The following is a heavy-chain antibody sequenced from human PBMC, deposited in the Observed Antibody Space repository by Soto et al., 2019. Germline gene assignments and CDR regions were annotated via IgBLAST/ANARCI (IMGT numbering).Heavy chain of an antibody. CDR2: ISSDGGNK. D-gene: IGHD4-17*01. CDR3: AKDGGSADYGGSDFDY. CDR1: GFTFSGYG. V-gene: IGHV3-30*18. J-gene: IGHJ4*02. Sequence: GGSMRLSFAASGFTFSGYGIHWVRQEPGKGLEWVAVISSDGGNKYYGDSVKRRFTISRDNSKNTLFLQMNSLRVEDTAVYYCAKDGGSADYGGSDFDYWGQGTLVTVSS.